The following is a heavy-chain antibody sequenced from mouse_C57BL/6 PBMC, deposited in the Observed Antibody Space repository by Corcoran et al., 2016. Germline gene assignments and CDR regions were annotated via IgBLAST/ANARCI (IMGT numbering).Heavy chain of an antibody. D-gene: IGHD1-1*01. CDR3: ANYYGSSYG. CDR1: GYTFTDYY. V-gene: IGHV1-76*01. CDR2: IYPGSGNT. J-gene: IGHJ2*01. Sequence: QVQLKQSGAELVRPGASVKLSCKASGYTFTDYYINWVKQRPGQGLEWIARIYPGSGNTYYNEKFKGKATLTAEKSSSTAYMQLSSLTSEDSAVYFCANYYGSSYGGGQGTTLTVSS.